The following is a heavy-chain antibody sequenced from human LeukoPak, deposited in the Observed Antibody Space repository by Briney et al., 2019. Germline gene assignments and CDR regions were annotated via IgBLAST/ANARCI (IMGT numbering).Heavy chain of an antibody. CDR1: GGSIRSYY. D-gene: IGHD1-26*01. CDR3: GGGGTYSQFDY. J-gene: IGHJ4*02. CDR2: MYYSGST. Sequence: PSETLSLTCAVSGGSIRSYYWNWVRQPPGRGLEWIGYMYYSGSTNYNPSLKSRVTISGDTSNNQFSLKLNSVTAADTAVYYCGGGGTYSQFDYWGQGTLVTVSS. V-gene: IGHV4-59*01.